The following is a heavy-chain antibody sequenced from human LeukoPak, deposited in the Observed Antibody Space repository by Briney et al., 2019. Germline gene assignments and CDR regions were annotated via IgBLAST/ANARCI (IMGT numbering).Heavy chain of an antibody. V-gene: IGHV1-2*06. D-gene: IGHD6-19*01. CDR3: ARNPDEHWLDESENWYFDL. CDR1: GYTFIDYY. Sequence: GASVKVTCKASGYTFIDYYLHWLRQAPGQGLEWMGRINPNRGDTKPAQEFQGRVTMTRDTSISVAYMELSSLQSDDTAVYYCARNPDEHWLDESENWYFDLWGSGTLVTVSS. J-gene: IGHJ2*01. CDR2: INPNRGDT.